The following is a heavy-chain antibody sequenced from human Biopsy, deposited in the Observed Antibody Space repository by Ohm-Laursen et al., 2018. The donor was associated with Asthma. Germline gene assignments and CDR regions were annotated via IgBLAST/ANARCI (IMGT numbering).Heavy chain of an antibody. CDR1: GGTFNTYV. Sequence: SSVKVSCKALGGTFNTYVIGWVRQAPGQGLEWMGGINSVFGTTTYPQKFQDRVTITADDSTSTVYMELSSPRSEDTAVYYCARKAVFCISRTCYSLDFWGQGTLVTVSS. J-gene: IGHJ4*02. CDR2: INSVFGTT. CDR3: ARKAVFCISRTCYSLDF. D-gene: IGHD2-2*01. V-gene: IGHV1-69*01.